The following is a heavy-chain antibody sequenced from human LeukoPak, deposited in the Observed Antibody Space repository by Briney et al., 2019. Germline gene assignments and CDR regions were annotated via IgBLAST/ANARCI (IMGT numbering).Heavy chain of an antibody. CDR1: GFSFSSYG. J-gene: IGHJ4*02. D-gene: IGHD2-21*02. CDR3: ANARLVVTAAEY. CDR2: IIISGSST. Sequence: PGGSLRLSCAASGFSFSSYGMSWVRQAPGKGLEWVSTIIISGSSTYYADSVKGRFTISRDNSKNTLYLQMSSLRAEDTAVYYCANARLVVTAAEYWGQGALVTVSS. V-gene: IGHV3-23*01.